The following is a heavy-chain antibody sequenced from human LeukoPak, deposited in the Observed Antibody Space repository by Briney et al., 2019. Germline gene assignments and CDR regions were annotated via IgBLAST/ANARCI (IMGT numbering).Heavy chain of an antibody. CDR2: INPNSGGT. V-gene: IGHV1-2*06. J-gene: IGHJ5*01. CDR3: ARDRLAAGGSGA. Sequence: ASVKVSCKASGYTFTGYSMHWVRQAPGQGLEWMGRINPNSGGTNYAQKFQGRVTMTRDTSISTAYMELSSLRSDDTAVYYCARDRLAAGGSGAWGHGTLVTVSS. D-gene: IGHD6-13*01. CDR1: GYTFTGYS.